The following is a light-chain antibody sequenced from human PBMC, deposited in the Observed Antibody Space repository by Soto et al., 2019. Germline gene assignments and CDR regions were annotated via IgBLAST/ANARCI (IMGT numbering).Light chain of an antibody. J-gene: IGLJ2*01. Sequence: QSALTQPASVSGSPGQSITISCTGTSSDVGGSNYVSWYQQHPGKAPKLMIYDVNNRPSGISNRFSGSKSGNTASLTISGLQAEDEADYYCSSYSSSSTLVFGGGTKLTVL. CDR3: SSYSSSSTLV. CDR1: SSDVGGSNY. CDR2: DVN. V-gene: IGLV2-14*01.